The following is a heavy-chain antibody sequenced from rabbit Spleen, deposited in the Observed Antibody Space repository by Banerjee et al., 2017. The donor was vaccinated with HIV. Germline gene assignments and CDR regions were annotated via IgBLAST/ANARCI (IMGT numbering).Heavy chain of an antibody. CDR2: IGAGSSGST. CDR1: GFSFSYSDY. D-gene: IGHD8-1*01. Sequence: QSLEESGGDLVKPGASLTLTCTASGFSFSYSDYMCWVRQPPGKGPEWIACIGAGSSGSTYYASWAKGRFTISKTSSTTVTLQMTSLTAADTATYFCARDSGTSFSSYGMDLWAQAPSSPS. CDR3: ARDSGTSFSSYGMDL. V-gene: IGHV1S40*01. J-gene: IGHJ6*01.